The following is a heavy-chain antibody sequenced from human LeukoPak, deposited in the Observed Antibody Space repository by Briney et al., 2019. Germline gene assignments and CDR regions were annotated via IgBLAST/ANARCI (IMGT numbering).Heavy chain of an antibody. CDR3: ASRSTYNWFDP. D-gene: IGHD5/OR15-5a*01. J-gene: IGHJ5*02. V-gene: IGHV4-34*01. CDR1: GGSFSGYY. CDR2: INHSGST. Sequence: SETLSLTCAVYGGSFSGYYWSWIRQPPGKGLEWIGEINHSGSTNYNPSLKSRVTISVDTSKNQFSLKLSSVTAADTAVYYCASRSTYNWFDPWGQGTLVTVSS.